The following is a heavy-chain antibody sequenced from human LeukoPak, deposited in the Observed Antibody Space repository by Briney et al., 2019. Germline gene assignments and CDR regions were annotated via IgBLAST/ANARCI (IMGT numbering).Heavy chain of an antibody. CDR1: GFAFSCFA. Sequence: PGGSLRLSCAASGFAFSCFAMTWVRQAPGKGLEWVSAISGPGVTTYYTDSVRGRFTITRDNSGNTLYLEMSSLRVEDTAVYYCAKGYWLRFYFDAWGQGTLVTVSS. J-gene: IGHJ4*02. CDR3: AKGYWLRFYFDA. D-gene: IGHD5-12*01. CDR2: ISGPGVTT. V-gene: IGHV3-23*01.